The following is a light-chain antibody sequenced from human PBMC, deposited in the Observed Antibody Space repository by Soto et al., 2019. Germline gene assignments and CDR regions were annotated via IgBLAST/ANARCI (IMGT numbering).Light chain of an antibody. J-gene: IGKJ3*01. Sequence: EIVVTQSPATLSVSPGERATLSCRASQSLSSKLAWYQQKPGQAPRLLIYDASTRATGIPARFSGSGSGTEGTGTMHSLQPKDSALYYCDLTDDWCHTFSTGTQVDLK. CDR2: DAS. CDR1: QSLSSK. CDR3: DLTDDWCHT. V-gene: IGKV3D-15*01.